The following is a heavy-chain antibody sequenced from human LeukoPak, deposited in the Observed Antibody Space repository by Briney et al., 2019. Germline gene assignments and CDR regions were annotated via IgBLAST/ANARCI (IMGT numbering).Heavy chain of an antibody. J-gene: IGHJ2*01. D-gene: IGHD4-23*01. CDR3: ARDYGGNYWFFDL. CDR2: IWYDGSNQ. Sequence: GGSLRLSCVASGFRFSSYGMHWVRQAPGKGLEWVAVIWYDGSNQCYADSVKGQFTISRDNSKNTLYLEINSLRAEDTAVYYCARDYGGNYWFFDLWGRGTLVTVSS. V-gene: IGHV3-33*01. CDR1: GFRFSSYG.